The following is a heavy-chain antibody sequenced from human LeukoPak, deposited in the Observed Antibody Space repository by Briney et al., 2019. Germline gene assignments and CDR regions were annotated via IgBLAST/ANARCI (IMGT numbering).Heavy chain of an antibody. J-gene: IGHJ5*02. CDR2: ISYSGTAA. Sequence: GGSLRLSCAASGFTFSSCAMNWVRQAPGKGLEWVSAISYSGTAAYYVDSVRGRFTISRDNSKNTLYLQMNSLKAEDTAVYYCAKGVDHLWGNYRYEKLNWFDPWGQGTLITVSS. V-gene: IGHV3-23*05. D-gene: IGHD3-16*02. CDR3: AKGVDHLWGNYRYEKLNWFDP. CDR1: GFTFSSCA.